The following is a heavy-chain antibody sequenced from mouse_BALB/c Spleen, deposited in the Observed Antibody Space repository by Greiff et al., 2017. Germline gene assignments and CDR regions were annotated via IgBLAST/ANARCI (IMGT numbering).Heavy chain of an antibody. CDR3: ASWDDDHCDY. V-gene: IGHV14-3*02. Sequence: EVQLQQSGAELVKPGASVKLSCTASGFNIKDTYMHWVKQRPEQGLEWIGRIDPANGDTKYDPKFQGKATITADTSSNTAYLQLSSLTSEDTAVYYCASWDDDHCDYWGQGTTLTVSS. D-gene: IGHD4-1*01. J-gene: IGHJ2*01. CDR1: GFNIKDTY. CDR2: IDPANGDT.